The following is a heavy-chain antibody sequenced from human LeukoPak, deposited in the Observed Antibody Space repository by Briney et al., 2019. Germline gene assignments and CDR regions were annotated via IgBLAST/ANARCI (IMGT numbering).Heavy chain of an antibody. Sequence: PGGSLRLSCAASEFTISRYWMHWVRQAPGKGLVWVSNINNDGSITTYADSVKGRFTISRDNVKNTLFLQMNSLGAEDTALYYCARGWNTTPRSGFDIWGLGTTVTVSS. D-gene: IGHD1/OR15-1a*01. CDR1: EFTISRYW. CDR2: INNDGSIT. V-gene: IGHV3-74*01. CDR3: ARGWNTTPRSGFDI. J-gene: IGHJ3*02.